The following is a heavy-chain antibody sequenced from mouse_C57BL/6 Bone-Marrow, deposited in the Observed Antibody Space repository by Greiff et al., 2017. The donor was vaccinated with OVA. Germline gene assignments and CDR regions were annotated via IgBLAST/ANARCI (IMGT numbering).Heavy chain of an antibody. D-gene: IGHD2-1*01. CDR2: ISSGGSYT. CDR1: GFTFSSYG. V-gene: IGHV5-6*01. J-gene: IGHJ2*01. Sequence: EVQGVESGGDLVKPGGSLKLSCAASGFTFSSYGMSWVRQTPDKRLEWVATISSGGSYTYYTDSVKGRFTISRDNAKNTLYLQMSSLKSEDTAMYYCARRGDGNLYYFDYWGQGTTLTVSS. CDR3: ARRGDGNLYYFDY.